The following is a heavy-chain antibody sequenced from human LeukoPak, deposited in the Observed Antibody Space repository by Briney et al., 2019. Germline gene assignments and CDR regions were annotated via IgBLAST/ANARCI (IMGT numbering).Heavy chain of an antibody. V-gene: IGHV3-48*03. Sequence: GGSLRLSCAASGFTFSSYEMNWVRQAPGKGLEWVSYISSLSRTINYADSVRGRFTISRDNAKNSLYLQMNSLRAEDTAVYYCARKHCSTSGCYLDFWGQGTLVTVSS. CDR2: ISSLSRTI. D-gene: IGHD2-2*01. CDR1: GFTFSSYE. CDR3: ARKHCSTSGCYLDF. J-gene: IGHJ4*02.